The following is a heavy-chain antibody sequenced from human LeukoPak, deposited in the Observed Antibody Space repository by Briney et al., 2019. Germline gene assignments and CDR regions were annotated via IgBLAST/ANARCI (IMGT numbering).Heavy chain of an antibody. CDR3: ARTNSGSSPFDY. J-gene: IGHJ4*02. CDR2: INHSGST. D-gene: IGHD1-26*01. Sequence: SETLSLTCTVSGGSISYFYWSWIRQPPGKGLEWIGEINHSGSTNYNPSLKSRVTISVETSKNQFSLKLNPVTAADTAVYYCARTNSGSSPFDYWGQGTLVTVSS. V-gene: IGHV4-34*01. CDR1: GGSISYFY.